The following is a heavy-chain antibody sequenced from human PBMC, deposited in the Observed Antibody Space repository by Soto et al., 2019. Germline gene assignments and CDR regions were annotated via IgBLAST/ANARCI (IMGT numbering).Heavy chain of an antibody. D-gene: IGHD2-2*01. Sequence: HVQLQESGPGLVKPSETLSLTCSVSGDSITTDYWSWIRQPAGKGLEYIGRIHASGNTNYNPSLRSRVTMSLDASKSQFSLKVNSVTAADTAIYYCARTLLPAAKGAFDFWGQGTVVTVS. CDR3: ARTLLPAAKGAFDF. CDR2: IHASGNT. V-gene: IGHV4-4*07. CDR1: GDSITTDY. J-gene: IGHJ3*01.